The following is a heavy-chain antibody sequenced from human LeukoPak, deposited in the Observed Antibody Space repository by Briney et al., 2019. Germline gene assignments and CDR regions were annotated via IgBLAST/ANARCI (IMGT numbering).Heavy chain of an antibody. V-gene: IGHV3-9*03. CDR2: ISWNGGNI. CDR3: AKGSIAVAGTWFDP. CDR1: GFTFDDYA. J-gene: IGHJ5*02. Sequence: GGSLRLSCAASGFTFDDYAMHWVRQAPGKGLEWVSGISWNGGNIVYADSVKGRFIISRDNARNSLYLQMNSLRAEDMALYYCAKGSIAVAGTWFDPWGQGTLVTVSS. D-gene: IGHD6-19*01.